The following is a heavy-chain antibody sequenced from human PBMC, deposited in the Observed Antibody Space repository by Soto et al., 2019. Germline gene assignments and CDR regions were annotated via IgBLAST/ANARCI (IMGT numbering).Heavy chain of an antibody. Sequence: GGSLRLSCAASGFTFSSYGMHWVRQAPGKGLEWVAVVSYDGSNKYYADSVKGRFTISRDNSKNTLYLQMNSLRPEDTAVYYCAKDTTRYCSGGSCQERVDYWGQGTLVTVSP. J-gene: IGHJ4*02. V-gene: IGHV3-30*18. CDR2: VSYDGSNK. CDR1: GFTFSSYG. D-gene: IGHD2-15*01. CDR3: AKDTTRYCSGGSCQERVDY.